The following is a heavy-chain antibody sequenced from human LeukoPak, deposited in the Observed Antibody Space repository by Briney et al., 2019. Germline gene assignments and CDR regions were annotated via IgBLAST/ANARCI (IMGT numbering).Heavy chain of an antibody. Sequence: SETLSLTCAVSDDSFSSHYWTWIRQPPGKGLEWIGYISYIGTTNYNPSLKSRVTISIDTSKNQFSLKLSSVAAADTAVYYCARDLVTVTKGFDIWGQGTMVSVSS. D-gene: IGHD4-17*01. J-gene: IGHJ3*02. CDR1: DDSFSSHY. V-gene: IGHV4-59*11. CDR3: ARDLVTVTKGFDI. CDR2: ISYIGTT.